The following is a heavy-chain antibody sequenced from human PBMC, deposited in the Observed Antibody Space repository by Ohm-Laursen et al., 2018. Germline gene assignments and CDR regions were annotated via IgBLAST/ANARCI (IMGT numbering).Heavy chain of an antibody. CDR1: GDSFNSYY. CDR3: ARLDPTEGGFDS. CDR2: IYYSGKT. V-gene: IGHV4-59*01. J-gene: IGHJ4*02. D-gene: IGHD4-17*01. Sequence: GTLSLTCTVSGDSFNSYYWSWIRQTPTKELEWIGFIYYSGKTNYNPSLISRVSMSMDTSKNQFSLVLTSVTSADTAVYYCARLDPTEGGFDSWGQGTLVTVSS.